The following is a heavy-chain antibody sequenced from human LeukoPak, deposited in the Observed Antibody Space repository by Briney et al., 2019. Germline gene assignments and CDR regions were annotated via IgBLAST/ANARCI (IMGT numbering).Heavy chain of an antibody. D-gene: IGHD2-21*02. CDR1: GFTVSNNY. CDR2: ISSSSSTI. J-gene: IGHJ4*02. CDR3: ARDFFFPCRLTVHFDY. Sequence: PGGSLRLSCAASGFTVSNNYMSWVRQAPGKGLEWVSYISSSSSTIYYADSVKGRFTISRDNAKNSLYLQMNSLRAEDTAVYYCARDFFFPCRLTVHFDYWGQGTLVTVSS. V-gene: IGHV3-48*01.